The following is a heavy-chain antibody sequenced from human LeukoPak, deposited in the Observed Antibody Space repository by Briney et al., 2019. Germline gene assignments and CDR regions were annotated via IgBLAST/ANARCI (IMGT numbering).Heavy chain of an antibody. D-gene: IGHD1-26*01. CDR1: GGSISSYY. CDR2: IYYSGST. CDR3: ARRDPIVGTPDAFDI. Sequence: SETLSLTCTVSGGSISSYYWSWIRQPPGKGLEWIGYIYYSGSTNYNPSLKSRVTISVDTSKNQFSLKLSSVTAADTAVYYCARRDPIVGTPDAFDIWGQGTMVTVSS. J-gene: IGHJ3*02. V-gene: IGHV4-59*08.